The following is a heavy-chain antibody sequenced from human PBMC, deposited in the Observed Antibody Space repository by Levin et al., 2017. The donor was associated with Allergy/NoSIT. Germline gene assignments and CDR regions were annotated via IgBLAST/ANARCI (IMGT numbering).Heavy chain of an antibody. V-gene: IGHV4-31*01. CDR1: GDSISSGHYY. D-gene: IGHD2-8*02. J-gene: IGHJ5*01. CDR2: IYYSGTT. CDR3: ARVRNAGGRGWFDS. Sequence: SETLSLTCTVSGDSISSGHYYWSWVRQHPGKGLEWIGHIYYSGTTYYNPSLKSQVTISVDRSENQFSLRVSSVTAADTAVTYCARVRNAGGRGWFDSWGQGTLVTVSS.